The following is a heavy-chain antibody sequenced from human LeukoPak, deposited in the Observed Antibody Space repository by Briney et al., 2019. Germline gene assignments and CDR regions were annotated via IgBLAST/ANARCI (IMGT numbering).Heavy chain of an antibody. V-gene: IGHV3-23*01. CDR2: ISGSGGST. Sequence: GGSLRLSCAASRFTFSSYAMSWVRQAPGKGLKWVSAISGSGGSTYYADSVKGRFTISRDNSKNTLYLQMNSLRAEDTAVYYCAPDFWSGYAFDYWGQGTLVTVSS. J-gene: IGHJ4*02. D-gene: IGHD3-3*01. CDR1: RFTFSSYA. CDR3: APDFWSGYAFDY.